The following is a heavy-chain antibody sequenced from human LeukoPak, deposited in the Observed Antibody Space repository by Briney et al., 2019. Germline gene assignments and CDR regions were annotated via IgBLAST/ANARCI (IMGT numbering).Heavy chain of an antibody. CDR1: GFTFSSYW. CDR2: ISGSGGST. J-gene: IGHJ5*02. CDR3: AKDEALLWFGELFSYNWFDP. Sequence: PGGSLRLSCAASGFTFSSYWMSWVRQAPGKGLEWVSAISGSGGSTYYADSVKGRFTISRDNSKNTLYLQMNSLRAEDTAVYYCAKDEALLWFGELFSYNWFDPWGQGTLVTVSS. D-gene: IGHD3-10*01. V-gene: IGHV3-23*01.